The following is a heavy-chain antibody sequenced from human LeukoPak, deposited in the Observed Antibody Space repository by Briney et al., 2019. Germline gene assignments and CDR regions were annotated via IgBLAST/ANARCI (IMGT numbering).Heavy chain of an antibody. Sequence: GGSLRLSCAASGFTFHDYDMSWVRHSPGKELEWVSGINWNGDRTGYADSVKGRFTISRDNAKKSLYLQMNSLRAEDTALYYCARRDYYGSGSPDFWGQGTLVTVSS. D-gene: IGHD3-10*01. V-gene: IGHV3-20*04. CDR2: INWNGDRT. J-gene: IGHJ4*02. CDR1: GFTFHDYD. CDR3: ARRDYYGSGSPDF.